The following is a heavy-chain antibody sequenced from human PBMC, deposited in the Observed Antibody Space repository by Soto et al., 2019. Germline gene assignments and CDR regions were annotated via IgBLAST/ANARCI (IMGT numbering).Heavy chain of an antibody. J-gene: IGHJ5*02. CDR3: ARVRAGLFWSGRSDNRFGP. CDR2: IYYRWST. Sequence: QVQLQESGPGLVKPSQTLSLTCTVSGGSISSGGYYWSWIRQHPWKGLEWIGYIYYRWSTYYNSSLKSRVSISVDTSKTQLSLKLSSVTDADTAVYYCARVRAGLFWSGRSDNRFGPWGQGTLVTVSS. CDR1: GGSISSGGYY. V-gene: IGHV4-31*03. D-gene: IGHD3-3*01.